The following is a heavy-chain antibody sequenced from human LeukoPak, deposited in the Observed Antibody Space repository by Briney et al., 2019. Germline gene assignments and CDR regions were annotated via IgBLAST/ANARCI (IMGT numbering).Heavy chain of an antibody. CDR2: IRAYNRNT. D-gene: IGHD3-16*02. CDR3: ARDVSTIVHQD. V-gene: IGHV1-18*01. Sequence: ASVKIFCKTSGYTFINYGISGLRQAPGQGLQWILWIRAYNRNTNYVQKFQRRVTLTKDTSKSTVYMELSRLRSDDTAEYYCARDVSTIVHQDWGQGTLVSV. J-gene: IGHJ4*02. CDR1: GYTFINYG.